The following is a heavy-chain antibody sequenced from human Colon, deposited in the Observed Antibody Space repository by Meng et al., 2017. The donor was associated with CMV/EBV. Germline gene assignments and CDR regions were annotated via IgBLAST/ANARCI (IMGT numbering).Heavy chain of an antibody. CDR2: IYPGDSDT. J-gene: IGHJ6*02. V-gene: IGHV5-51*01. CDR3: ARSYSSSRHYYYGMDV. CDR1: GYSFTSYW. Sequence: GGSLRLSCKGSGYSFTSYWIGWVRQMPGKGLEWMGIIYPGDSDTRYSPSFQGQVTISADKSISTAYLQWSSLKALDTAMYYCARSYSSSRHYYYGMDVWGQGTTVTVSS. D-gene: IGHD6-13*01.